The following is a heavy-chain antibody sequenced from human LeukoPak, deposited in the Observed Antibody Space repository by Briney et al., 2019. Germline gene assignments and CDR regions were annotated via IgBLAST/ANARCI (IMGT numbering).Heavy chain of an antibody. V-gene: IGHV3-48*01. CDR3: ARGTVAGRGSFDY. J-gene: IGHJ4*02. Sequence: GGSLRLSCAASGFTFSSYSMNWARQAPGKGLELVSYISSSSTTIYYGDSVKGRFTISRDNAKSSLYLQMNSLRAEDTAVYYCARGTVAGRGSFDYWGQGTLVTVSS. D-gene: IGHD6-19*01. CDR2: ISSSSTTI. CDR1: GFTFSSYS.